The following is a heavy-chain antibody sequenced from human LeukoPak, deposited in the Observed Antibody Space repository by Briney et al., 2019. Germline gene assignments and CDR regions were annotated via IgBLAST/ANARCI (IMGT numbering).Heavy chain of an antibody. D-gene: IGHD1-26*01. CDR3: TRGRSPNWFDP. V-gene: IGHV3-66*01. CDR2: IYSGGRT. J-gene: IGHJ5*02. Sequence: GESLRLSCAASGLTVSSNYMTWLRPAPGKALEGVSDIYSGGRTYYADSVRGRFPISRDNSKNTLSLQMNSLRAEDTAVYYCTRGRSPNWFDPWGQGTLVTVSS. CDR1: GLTVSSNY.